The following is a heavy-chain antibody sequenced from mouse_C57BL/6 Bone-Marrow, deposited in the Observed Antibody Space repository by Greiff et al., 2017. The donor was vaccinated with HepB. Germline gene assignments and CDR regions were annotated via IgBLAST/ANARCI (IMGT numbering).Heavy chain of an antibody. CDR3: APQAYYSNYYAMDY. CDR2: IWRGGST. CDR1: GFSLTSYG. V-gene: IGHV2-5*01. D-gene: IGHD2-5*01. J-gene: IGHJ4*01. Sequence: VKLMESGPGLVQPSQSLSITCTVSGFSLTSYGVHWVRQSPGNGLEWLGVIWRGGSTDYNAAFMSRLSITKDNSKSQVFFKMNSLQADDTAIYYCAPQAYYSNYYAMDYWGQGTSVTVSS.